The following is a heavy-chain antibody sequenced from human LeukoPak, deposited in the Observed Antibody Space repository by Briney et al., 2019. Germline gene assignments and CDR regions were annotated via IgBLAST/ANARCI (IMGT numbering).Heavy chain of an antibody. CDR2: INPDGSSI. V-gene: IGHV3-74*01. CDR3: ARDQYDTWSRRGNFDS. J-gene: IGHJ4*02. D-gene: IGHD3-3*01. Sequence: GGSLRLSCAASGFVFSNHWVYWVRQVPGRGLVYVSRINPDGSSIGYADFVRGRFTISRDNAKNSLYLQMNSLRAEDTAVFYCARDQYDTWSRRGNFDSWGQGTLVIVSS. CDR1: GFVFSNHW.